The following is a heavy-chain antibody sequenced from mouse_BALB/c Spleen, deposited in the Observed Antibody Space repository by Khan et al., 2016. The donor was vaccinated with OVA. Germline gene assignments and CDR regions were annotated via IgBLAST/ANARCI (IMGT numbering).Heavy chain of an antibody. D-gene: IGHD1-1*01. J-gene: IGHJ2*01. CDR1: GYTFTDNY. CDR2: IYPGSGNT. V-gene: IGHV1-84*02. Sequence: VQLQESGPELVKPGASVKISCKASGYTFTDNYINWVKQKPGQGLEWIGWIYPGSGNTKYNEKFKGKATLTVDTSSSTAYMHLSSLTSEDTAVYFCGRGGYYENSLFDYWGQGTTLTVSS. CDR3: GRGGYYENSLFDY.